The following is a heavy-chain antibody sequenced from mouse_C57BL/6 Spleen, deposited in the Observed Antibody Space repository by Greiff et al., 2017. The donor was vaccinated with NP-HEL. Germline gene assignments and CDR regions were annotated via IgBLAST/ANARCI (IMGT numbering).Heavy chain of an antibody. Sequence: QVQLQQSGAELVRPGASVKLSCKASGYTFTDYYINWVKQRPGQGLEWIARIYPGSGNTYYNEKFKGKATLTAEKSSSTAYMQLSSLTSEDSAVYFGARGGGSDYYGSSGDWYFDVWGTGTTVTVSS. CDR3: ARGGGSDYYGSSGDWYFDV. V-gene: IGHV1-76*01. D-gene: IGHD1-1*01. CDR1: GYTFTDYY. J-gene: IGHJ1*03. CDR2: IYPGSGNT.